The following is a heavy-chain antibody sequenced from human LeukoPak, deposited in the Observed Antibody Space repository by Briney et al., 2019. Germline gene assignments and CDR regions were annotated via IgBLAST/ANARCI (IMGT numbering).Heavy chain of an antibody. CDR2: IYPADSDT. CDR1: GYSFTNYW. D-gene: IGHD1-26*01. Sequence: RGESLRISCQGSGYSFTNYWIGWVRQLPGKGLEWMGIIYPADSDTRYSPSFQGQVTISADKSISTAYLQWSSLKASATATYYCARSIVGTTDAFDIWGQGTMVTVSS. J-gene: IGHJ3*02. CDR3: ARSIVGTTDAFDI. V-gene: IGHV5-51*01.